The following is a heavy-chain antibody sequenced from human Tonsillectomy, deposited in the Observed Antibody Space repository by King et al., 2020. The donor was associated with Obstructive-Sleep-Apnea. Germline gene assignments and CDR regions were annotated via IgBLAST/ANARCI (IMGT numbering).Heavy chain of an antibody. J-gene: IGHJ4*02. CDR2: ISYDGSNK. CDR1: GFTFSSYA. D-gene: IGHD2-2*01. Sequence: VQLVESGGGVVQPGRSLRLSCAASGFTFSSYAMHWVRQAPGKGLEWVAVISYDGSNKYYADSVKGRFHISRDNSKNTLYLQMNSLRAEDTAVYYCARDTRAWGVVPAAAFDYWGQGTLVTVSS. CDR3: ARDTRAWGVVPAAAFDY. V-gene: IGHV3-30*04.